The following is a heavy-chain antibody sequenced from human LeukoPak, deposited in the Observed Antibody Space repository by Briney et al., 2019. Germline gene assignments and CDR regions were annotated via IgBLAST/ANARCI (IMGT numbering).Heavy chain of an antibody. D-gene: IGHD3-10*02. CDR3: ARELRAVFGSYYYYYMDV. CDR2: INPNSGGT. CDR1: GYTFTGYY. J-gene: IGHJ6*03. Sequence: ASVKVSCKASGYTFTGYYMHWVRQAPGQGLEWVGWINPNSGGTNYAQKFQGRVTMTRDTSISTAYMELSRLRSDDTAVYYCARELRAVFGSYYYYYMDVWGKGTTVTVSS. V-gene: IGHV1-2*02.